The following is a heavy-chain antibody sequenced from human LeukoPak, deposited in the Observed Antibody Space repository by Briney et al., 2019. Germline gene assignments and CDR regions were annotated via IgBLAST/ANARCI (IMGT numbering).Heavy chain of an antibody. CDR3: ARTVTVVTPAYNWFDP. CDR2: ISAYNGNT. J-gene: IGHJ5*02. Sequence: ASVKVSCKASGYTFTSYGISWVRQAPGQGLERMGWISAYNGNTNYAQKLQGRVTMTTDTSTSTAYMELRSLRSDDTAVYYCARTVTVVTPAYNWFDPWGQGTLVTVSS. D-gene: IGHD4-23*01. V-gene: IGHV1-18*01. CDR1: GYTFTSYG.